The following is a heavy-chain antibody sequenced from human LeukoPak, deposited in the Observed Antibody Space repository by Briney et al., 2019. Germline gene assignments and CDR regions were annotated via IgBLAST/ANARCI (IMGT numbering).Heavy chain of an antibody. V-gene: IGHV1-18*01. CDR3: ARDVITVFSTSPWRGFDY. CDR2: ISAYNGNT. J-gene: IGHJ4*02. D-gene: IGHD6-6*01. Sequence: ASVKVSCKASGYTFTSYCISWVRQAPGQGLEWMGWISAYNGNTNYAQKLQGRVTMTTDTSTSTAYMELRSLRSDDTAVYYCARDVITVFSTSPWRGFDYWGQGTLVIVSS. CDR1: GYTFTSYC.